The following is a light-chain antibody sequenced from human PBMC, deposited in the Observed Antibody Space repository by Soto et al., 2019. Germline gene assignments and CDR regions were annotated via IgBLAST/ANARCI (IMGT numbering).Light chain of an antibody. Sequence: EIVMTQSPATLSVSPGERATLSCWASQSVKSHLAWYHQKPGQAPRLLISDASTRVAGVPARFSGSGSGTEFALTISSLQSEDFGVYYCQQYNEWPPITFGQGTRLEIK. CDR1: QSVKSH. CDR3: QQYNEWPPIT. CDR2: DAS. V-gene: IGKV3-15*01. J-gene: IGKJ5*01.